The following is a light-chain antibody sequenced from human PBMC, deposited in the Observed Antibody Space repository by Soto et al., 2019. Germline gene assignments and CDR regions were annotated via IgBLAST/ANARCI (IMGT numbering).Light chain of an antibody. Sequence: HSALTQPASVSGSPGQSITIFCTGTSSDVGAYKFVSWYRHHPGRAPQVMIYEVTNRPSGVSSRFSGSKSGNTASLTISGLQPEDEGDYYCSSYSSTSTPWVFGGGTK. CDR2: EVT. CDR1: SSDVGAYKF. CDR3: SSYSSTSTPWV. V-gene: IGLV2-14*01. J-gene: IGLJ3*02.